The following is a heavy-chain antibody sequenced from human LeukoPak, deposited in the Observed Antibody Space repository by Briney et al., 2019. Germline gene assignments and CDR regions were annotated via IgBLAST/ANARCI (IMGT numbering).Heavy chain of an antibody. CDR3: ARHHEPRSIRAFDI. CDR1: GGSINSGSYY. V-gene: IGHV4-39*01. CDR2: IYYSGST. J-gene: IGHJ3*02. Sequence: SETLSLTCTVSGGSINSGSYYWGWIRQPPGKGLEWIGSIYYSGSTYYNLSLKSRVTISVDTSKNQFSLKLSSVTAADTAVYYCARHHEPRSIRAFDIWGQGTMVTVSS.